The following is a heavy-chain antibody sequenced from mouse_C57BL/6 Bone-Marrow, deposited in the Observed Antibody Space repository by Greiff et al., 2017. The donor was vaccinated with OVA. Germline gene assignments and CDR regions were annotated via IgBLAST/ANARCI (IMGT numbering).Heavy chain of an antibody. CDR3: ARGDGRDYAMDY. D-gene: IGHD1-1*01. CDR2: INPNYGTT. V-gene: IGHV1-39*01. Sequence: EVQLQQSGPELVKPGASVKISCKASGYSFTDYNMNWVKQSNGKSLEWIGVINPNYGTTSYNQKFKGKATLTVDQSSSTAYMLHNSLTSEDAAVYYCARGDGRDYAMDYWGQGTSVTVSS. CDR1: GYSFTDYN. J-gene: IGHJ4*01.